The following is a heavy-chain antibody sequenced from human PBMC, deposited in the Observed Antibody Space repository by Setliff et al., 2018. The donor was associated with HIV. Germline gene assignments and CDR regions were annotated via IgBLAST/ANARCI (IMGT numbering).Heavy chain of an antibody. D-gene: IGHD3-10*01. Sequence: NPSETLSLTCSVSGASISSYYWSWIRQPPGKGLEWIGYISPTGTTNYNPSLKSRLTISIDTSKTQFFLKLSSLTAADTATYYCAEGRFGANDAFDIWGQGTMVTVSS. J-gene: IGHJ3*02. CDR1: GASISSYY. CDR2: ISPTGTT. CDR3: AEGRFGANDAFDI. V-gene: IGHV4-4*09.